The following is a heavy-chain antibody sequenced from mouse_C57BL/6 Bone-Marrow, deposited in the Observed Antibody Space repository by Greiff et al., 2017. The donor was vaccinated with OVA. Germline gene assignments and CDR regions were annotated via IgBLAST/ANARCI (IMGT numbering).Heavy chain of an antibody. CDR2: IDPANGNT. D-gene: IGHD1-1*01. Sequence: EVQLQQSVAELVRPGASVKLSCTASGFNITNTYMHWVKQRPEQGLEWIGRIDPANGNTKYAPKFQGKATLTADTSSNTAYLQLRSLTSEDTAIYFCARIPAVGATVAMDYWGQGTSVTVSS. CDR1: GFNITNTY. CDR3: ARIPAVGATVAMDY. J-gene: IGHJ4*01. V-gene: IGHV14-3*01.